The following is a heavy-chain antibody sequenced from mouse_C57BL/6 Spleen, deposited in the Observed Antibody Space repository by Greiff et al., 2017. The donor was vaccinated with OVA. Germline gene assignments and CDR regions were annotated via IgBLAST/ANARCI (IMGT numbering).Heavy chain of an antibody. D-gene: IGHD2-3*01. V-gene: IGHV5-4*01. CDR2: ISDGGSYT. CDR1: GFTFSSYA. CDR3: ARDGGYYVLYYYAMDY. Sequence: EVQLQESGGGLVKPGGSLKLSCAASGFTFSSYAMSWVRQTPGKRLEWVATISDGGSYTYYPDNVKGRFTISRDNAKNNLYLQMSHLKSEDTAMYYCARDGGYYVLYYYAMDYWGQGTSVTVSS. J-gene: IGHJ4*01.